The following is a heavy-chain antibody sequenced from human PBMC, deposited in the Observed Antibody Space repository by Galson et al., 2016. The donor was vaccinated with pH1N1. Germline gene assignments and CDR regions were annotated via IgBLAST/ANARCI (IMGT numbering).Heavy chain of an antibody. CDR2: TYYRSEWHH. J-gene: IGHJ5*02. D-gene: IGHD6-13*01. CDR1: GDSVSSNSVA. Sequence: CAISGDSVSSNSVAWNWIRQSPSRGLEWLGRTYYRSEWHHDYAVSVRSRITINPDTSKNHFSLRLTSVTPEDTAVYYCARAPVAAAGDWFDPWGQGTQVTVSS. CDR3: ARAPVAAAGDWFDP. V-gene: IGHV6-1*01.